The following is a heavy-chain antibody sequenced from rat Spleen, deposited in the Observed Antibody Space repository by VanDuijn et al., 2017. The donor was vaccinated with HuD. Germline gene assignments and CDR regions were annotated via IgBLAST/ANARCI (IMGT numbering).Heavy chain of an antibody. Sequence: QVQLKESGPGLVKPSETLSLTCTVSGFSLTSYHVSWVRQPPGKGLEWMGVIWGDGSTAYNSAPKSRLSISRDTSKSQVFLKMNTLQTDDTATYYCAREGTEGRYYWYFDFWGPGTMVTVSS. CDR3: AREGTEGRYYWYFDF. CDR2: IWGDGST. D-gene: IGHD1-11*01. J-gene: IGHJ1*01. CDR1: GFSLTSYH. V-gene: IGHV2-32*01.